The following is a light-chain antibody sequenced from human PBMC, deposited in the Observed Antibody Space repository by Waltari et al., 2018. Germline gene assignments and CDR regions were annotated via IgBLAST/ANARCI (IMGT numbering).Light chain of an antibody. CDR1: QGISSY. V-gene: IGKV1-8*01. CDR3: QHLNSYPPT. CDR2: AAS. Sequence: AIRMTQSPSSFSASTGDRVTITCRASQGISSYLAWYQQKPGQAPKLLIYAASTLQIGVPSRFSGSGSGTDFTLTISCLQSEDFATYFCQHLNSYPPTFGPGTIVDIK. J-gene: IGKJ3*01.